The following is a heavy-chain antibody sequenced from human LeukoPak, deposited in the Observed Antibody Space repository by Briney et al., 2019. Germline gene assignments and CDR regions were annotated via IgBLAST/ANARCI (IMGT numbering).Heavy chain of an antibody. CDR3: AREIVATIGGAFDI. CDR1: RYTFSDYY. J-gene: IGHJ3*02. V-gene: IGHV1-2*02. Sequence: ASLKVSCKASRYTFSDYYLHWVRQAPRHGLEWLGWINPHSGGTHYAQKFQGRVTMTRDTSISTAYMELSSLRSDDTAVYFCAREIVATIGGAFDIWGQGTMVTVSS. D-gene: IGHD5-12*01. CDR2: INPHSGGT.